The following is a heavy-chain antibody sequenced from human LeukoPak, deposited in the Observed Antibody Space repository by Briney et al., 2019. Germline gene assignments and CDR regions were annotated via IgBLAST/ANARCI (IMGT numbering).Heavy chain of an antibody. CDR1: GGSFSGYY. CDR2: INHSGST. CDR3: AREPPGGYYDSSGYFDY. Sequence: SETLSLTCAVYGGSFSGYYWSWIRQPPGKGLEWIGEINHSGSTNYNPSLKSRVTISVDTSKNQFSLKLSSVTAADTAVYYCAREPPGGYYDSSGYFDYWGQGTLVTVSS. J-gene: IGHJ4*02. V-gene: IGHV4-34*01. D-gene: IGHD3-22*01.